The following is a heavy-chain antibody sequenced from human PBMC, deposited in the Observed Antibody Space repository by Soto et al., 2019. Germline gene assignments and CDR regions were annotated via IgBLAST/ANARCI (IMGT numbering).Heavy chain of an antibody. CDR1: GYTFTSYY. D-gene: IGHD6-13*01. V-gene: IGHV1-46*03. Sequence: GASVKVSCKASGYTFTSYYMHWVRQAPGQGLEWMGIINPSGGSTSYAQKFQGRVTMTRDTSTSTVYMELSSLRSEDTAVYYCARDHKAAAGTVAPDTYYYYYGMDVWGQGTTVTVSS. CDR3: ARDHKAAAGTVAPDTYYYYYGMDV. J-gene: IGHJ6*02. CDR2: INPSGGST.